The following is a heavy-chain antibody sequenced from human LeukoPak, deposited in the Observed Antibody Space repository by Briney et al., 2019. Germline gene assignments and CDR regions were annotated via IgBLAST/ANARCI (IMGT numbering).Heavy chain of an antibody. Sequence: PGGSLRLSCAASGFSFSSYGMTWVRQAPGKGLEWVSSISGSGGEIHYADSVKGRFTISRDNSKNTVYLQMNSLRDEDTAVFYCAKGGPFSTSSQKHFDPWGQGSLVIVS. CDR1: GFSFSSYG. V-gene: IGHV3-23*01. J-gene: IGHJ5*02. CDR3: AKGGPFSTSSQKHFDP. D-gene: IGHD6-6*01. CDR2: ISGSGGEI.